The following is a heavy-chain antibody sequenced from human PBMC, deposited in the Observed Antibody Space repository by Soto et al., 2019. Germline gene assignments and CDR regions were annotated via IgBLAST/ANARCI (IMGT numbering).Heavy chain of an antibody. D-gene: IGHD3-10*01. Sequence: PLETLSLTCTVSGGSISSYYWGWIRQPPGKGLEWIGYIYYSGSTNYNPSLKSRVTISVDTSKNQFSLKLSSVTAADTAVYYCATNGRDYGSGSYPFDPWGQGTLVTVSS. V-gene: IGHV4-59*01. CDR2: IYYSGST. J-gene: IGHJ5*02. CDR3: ATNGRDYGSGSYPFDP. CDR1: GGSISSYY.